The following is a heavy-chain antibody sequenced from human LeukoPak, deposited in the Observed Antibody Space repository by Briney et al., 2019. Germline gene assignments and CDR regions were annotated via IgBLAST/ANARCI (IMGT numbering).Heavy chain of an antibody. V-gene: IGHV3-30-3*01. CDR2: ISYDGSNK. J-gene: IGHJ4*02. D-gene: IGHD3-22*01. Sequence: QPGRSLRLSCAASGFTFSSYAMHWVRQAPGKGLEWVAVISYDGSNKYYADSVKGRFTISRDNSKNTLYLQMNSLRAEDTAVYYCARVYYYDSSGFDYWGQGTLVTVSS. CDR1: GFTFSSYA. CDR3: ARVYYYDSSGFDY.